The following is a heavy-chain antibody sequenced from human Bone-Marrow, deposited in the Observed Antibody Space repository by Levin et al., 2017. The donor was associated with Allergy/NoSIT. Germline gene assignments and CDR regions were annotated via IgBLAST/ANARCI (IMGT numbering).Heavy chain of an antibody. Sequence: HAGGSLRLSCAASGFAFSSYWMTWVRQAPGKGLEWVANINQDGSEKYYGDPVKGRFTISRDNARNSLYLQMNTVGADDTAIYYCARRHPTGSFWGYWGLGTLVTVSS. D-gene: IGHD1-26*01. J-gene: IGHJ4*02. CDR3: ARRHPTGSFWGY. CDR1: GFAFSSYW. V-gene: IGHV3-7*01. CDR2: INQDGSEK.